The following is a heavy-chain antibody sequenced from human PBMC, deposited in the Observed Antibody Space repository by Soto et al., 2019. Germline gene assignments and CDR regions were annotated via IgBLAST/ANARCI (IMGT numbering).Heavy chain of an antibody. V-gene: IGHV3-66*01. CDR3: ARDPWAADY. Sequence: GGSLRLSCAASGFTVSTKYMSWVRQAPGKGLEWVSVIYSGGSTFYADSVRGRFTISRDNSKNTVNLQMNSLRAEDTVVYYCARDPWAADYWGQGTLVTVSS. D-gene: IGHD3-16*01. CDR2: IYSGGST. J-gene: IGHJ4*02. CDR1: GFTVSTKY.